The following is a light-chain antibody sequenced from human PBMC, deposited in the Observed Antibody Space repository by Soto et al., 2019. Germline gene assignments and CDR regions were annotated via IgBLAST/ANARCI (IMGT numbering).Light chain of an antibody. Sequence: QSVLTQPPSVSGAPGQTVIISCTGRSSNIGAGFDVHWYQQLPGTAPKLLIYANTNRPSGVPDRFSGSKSGTTASLAITGLQSEDEADYYCQSYDNSLSALYVFGTGTKVTVL. V-gene: IGLV1-40*01. CDR2: ANT. CDR1: SSNIGAGFD. J-gene: IGLJ1*01. CDR3: QSYDNSLSALYV.